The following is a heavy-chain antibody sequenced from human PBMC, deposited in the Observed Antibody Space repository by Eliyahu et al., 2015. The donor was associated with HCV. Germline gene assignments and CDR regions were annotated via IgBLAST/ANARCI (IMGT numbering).Heavy chain of an antibody. CDR3: ARTHGGYSGLDDY. J-gene: IGHJ4*02. CDR1: GFXFSDYY. D-gene: IGHD3-22*01. Sequence: QVQLVESGGGLVKPGGSLGLSCAASGFXFSDYYMTWIRRAPGKELEWVAYITNTGRTVYYADSVKGRFTISRDNAKNSVYLQMNSLRAEDTAVYYCARTHGGYSGLDDYWGQGTLVTVSS. CDR2: ITNTGRTV. V-gene: IGHV3-11*01.